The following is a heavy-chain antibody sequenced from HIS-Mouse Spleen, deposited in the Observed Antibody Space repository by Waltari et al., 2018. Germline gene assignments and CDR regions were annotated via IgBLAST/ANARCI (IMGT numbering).Heavy chain of an antibody. CDR2: ISYDGSNK. V-gene: IGHV3-30-3*01. CDR1: GVTFSSYA. D-gene: IGHD5-12*01. J-gene: IGHJ3*02. CDR3: ARDQGGYQMRPFDAFDI. Sequence: GRSLRLSCAASGVTFSSYAMHWVRQAPGKGLEWVAVISYDGSNKYYADSVKGRFTISRDNSKNTLYLQMNSLRAEDTAVYYCARDQGGYQMRPFDAFDIWGQGTMVTVSS.